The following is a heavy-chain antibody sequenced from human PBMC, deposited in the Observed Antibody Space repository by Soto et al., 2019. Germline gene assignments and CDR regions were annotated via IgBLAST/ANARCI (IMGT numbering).Heavy chain of an antibody. Sequence: EVQLMESGGGLVKPGGSLRLSCAASGVGFSTYGMNWLRQTLGKGPEWVSSIDSSGRNVYYADSVEGRFTTSRDNAKNSLYLQMNSLRVEETALYFCARDESAGSSTSNWGQGTLVSVSS. CDR1: GVGFSTYG. CDR3: ARDESAGSSTSN. CDR2: IDSSGRNV. V-gene: IGHV3-21*01. D-gene: IGHD2-2*01. J-gene: IGHJ4*02.